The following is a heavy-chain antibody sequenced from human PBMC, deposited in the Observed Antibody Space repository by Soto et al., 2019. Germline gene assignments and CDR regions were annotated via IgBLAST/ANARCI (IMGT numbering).Heavy chain of an antibody. CDR2: ISGSGGTT. CDR3: AKDRGYSGYDNWFDS. CDR1: GFTFSSYA. V-gene: IGHV3-23*01. D-gene: IGHD5-12*01. J-gene: IGHJ5*01. Sequence: GGSLRLSCAASGFTFSSYAMTWVRQAPGQGLEWVSAISGSGGTTYYADSVKGRFTISRDNSENTLYLQMNSLRAEDTAVYYCAKDRGYSGYDNWFDSWGQGTLVTVSA.